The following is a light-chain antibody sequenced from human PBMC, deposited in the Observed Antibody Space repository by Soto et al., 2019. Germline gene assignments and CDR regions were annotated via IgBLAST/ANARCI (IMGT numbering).Light chain of an antibody. CDR2: RAS. J-gene: IGKJ4*01. Sequence: DIQMTQSPSSVSASVGDRVPTTCRASQGVSSWLAWYQQKPGKTPSLLIYRASSLQSGVPSRFSGSGSGTDFTLTISSXQPEDFATYYCQQADRLPLTFGGGTKVDIK. V-gene: IGKV1D-12*01. CDR3: QQADRLPLT. CDR1: QGVSSW.